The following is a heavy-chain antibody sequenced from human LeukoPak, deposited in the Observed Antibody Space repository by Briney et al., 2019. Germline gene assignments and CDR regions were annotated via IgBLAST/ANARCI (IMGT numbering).Heavy chain of an antibody. J-gene: IGHJ6*03. D-gene: IGHD3-22*01. Sequence: PGGSLRLSCAASGFTFSSYSMNWVRQAPGKGLEWVANIKRDGSEKYYVDSVKGRFTISRDNAKNSLYLQMDSLRAEDTAVYYCARASTQPGYYESDYYYMDVWGKGTTVTVSS. CDR1: GFTFSSYS. V-gene: IGHV3-7*01. CDR3: ARASTQPGYYESDYYYMDV. CDR2: IKRDGSEK.